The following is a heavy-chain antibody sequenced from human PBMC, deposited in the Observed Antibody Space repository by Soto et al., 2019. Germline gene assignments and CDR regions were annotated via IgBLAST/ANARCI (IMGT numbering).Heavy chain of an antibody. CDR2: IDYSGST. J-gene: IGHJ4*02. Sequence: QVQLQESGPGLVKPSQTLSLTCTVSGGSISSGGYYWSWIRQHPGKGLEWIAYIDYSGSTYYNPSLKRRVTLSVDTYKTVCSLKLSSVTAAETAVYYCARRIVATIYYFDYWGQGTLVTVSS. CDR3: ARRIVATIYYFDY. D-gene: IGHD5-12*01. V-gene: IGHV4-31*03. CDR1: GGSISSGGYY.